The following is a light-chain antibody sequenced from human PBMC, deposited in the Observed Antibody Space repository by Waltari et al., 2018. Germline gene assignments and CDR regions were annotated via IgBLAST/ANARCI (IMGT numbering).Light chain of an antibody. Sequence: DIQMTQSPSSLSASVGDTATITCRASQDINSDLNWFQQKPGKAPKALISAATTLQSGVPSRFSGSGSGTEFTLTISSLQPEDFAAYYCLQHKSYPLTFGGGTKVEIK. J-gene: IGKJ4*01. CDR2: AAT. CDR1: QDINSD. V-gene: IGKV1-17*01. CDR3: LQHKSYPLT.